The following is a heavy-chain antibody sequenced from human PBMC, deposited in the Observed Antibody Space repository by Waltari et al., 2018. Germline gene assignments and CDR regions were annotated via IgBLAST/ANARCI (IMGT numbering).Heavy chain of an antibody. J-gene: IGHJ4*02. Sequence: ESQLVASGGGLVQPGGSLRLSCAASAFPFPIYWMSWVRQAPGKGLEWVANIKKDGSEKYYVDSVKGRFTISRDNAKNSLYLQMNSLRVDDTAVYYCARGDGYTAYDVWGQGTLVTVSS. CDR3: ARGDGYTAYDV. CDR2: IKKDGSEK. D-gene: IGHD5-12*01. V-gene: IGHV3-7*01. CDR1: AFPFPIYW.